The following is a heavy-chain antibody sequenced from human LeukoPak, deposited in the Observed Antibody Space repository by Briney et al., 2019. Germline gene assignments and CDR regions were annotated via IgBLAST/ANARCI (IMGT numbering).Heavy chain of an antibody. CDR3: ASLRGYSYGYPVDY. J-gene: IGHJ4*02. CDR2: ISGSGGST. CDR1: GFTFSSYA. V-gene: IGHV3-23*01. Sequence: PGGSLRLSCAASGFTFSSYAMSWVRQAPGKGLEWVSAISGSGGSTYYADSVKGRFTISRDNSKNTLYVQMNSLRAEDTAVYYCASLRGYSYGYPVDYWGQGTLVTVSS. D-gene: IGHD5-18*01.